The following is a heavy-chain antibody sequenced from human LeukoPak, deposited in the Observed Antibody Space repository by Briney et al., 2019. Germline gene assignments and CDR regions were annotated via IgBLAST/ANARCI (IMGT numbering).Heavy chain of an antibody. J-gene: IGHJ5*02. CDR2: IIPIFGTA. CDR3: ARARRWGGSYENWFDP. Sequence: SVKVSRKASGGTFSSYAISWVRQAPGQGLEWMGGIIPIFGTANYAQKFQGRVTITADESTSTAYMELSSLRSEDTAVYYCARARRWGGSYENWFDPWGQGTLVTVSS. V-gene: IGHV1-69*01. D-gene: IGHD1-26*01. CDR1: GGTFSSYA.